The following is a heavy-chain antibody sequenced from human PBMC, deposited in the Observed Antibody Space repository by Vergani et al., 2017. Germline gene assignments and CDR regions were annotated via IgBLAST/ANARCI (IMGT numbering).Heavy chain of an antibody. CDR2: ISYDGSNK. V-gene: IGHV3-30-3*01. Sequence: VQLLESGGGLVQPGGSLRLSCAASGFTFSSYAMHWVPQAPGKGLEWVAVISYDGSNKYYADSVKGRFTISRDNSKNTLYLQMNSLRAEDTAVYYCATYYYGSGSESFQGVWGKGTTVTVSS. CDR3: ATYYYGSGSESFQGV. D-gene: IGHD3-10*01. J-gene: IGHJ6*04. CDR1: GFTFSSYA.